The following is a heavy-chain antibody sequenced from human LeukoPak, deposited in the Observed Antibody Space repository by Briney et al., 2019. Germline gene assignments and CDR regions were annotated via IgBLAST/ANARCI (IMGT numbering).Heavy chain of an antibody. D-gene: IGHD2-21*02. CDR3: ARLNAVVTAIVDY. CDR2: ISYTGTT. V-gene: IGHV4-31*03. J-gene: IGHJ4*02. CDR1: GGSISSGGYY. Sequence: PSETLSLTCTVSGGSISSGGYYWRWIRQYPGEGLEWIGYISYTGTTYYNPPLKSRSSISVDTSKNQFSLQLSSVTAADTAIYYCARLNAVVTAIVDYWGQGTLVSVTS.